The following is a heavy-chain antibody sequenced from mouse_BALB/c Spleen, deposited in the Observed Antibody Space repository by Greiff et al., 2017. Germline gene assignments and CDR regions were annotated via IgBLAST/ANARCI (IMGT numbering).Heavy chain of an antibody. J-gene: IGHJ3*01. V-gene: IGHV6-6*02. D-gene: IGHD2-1*01. Sequence: EVKLMESGGGLVQPGGSMKLSCVASGFTFSNYWMNWVRQSPEKGLEWVAEIRLKSNNYATHYAESVKGRLTISRDDSKSSVYLKMNNLRAEDTGIYYCTRPEDGNYFAYWGQGTLVTVSA. CDR2: IRLKSNNYAT. CDR1: GFTFSNYW. CDR3: TRPEDGNYFAY.